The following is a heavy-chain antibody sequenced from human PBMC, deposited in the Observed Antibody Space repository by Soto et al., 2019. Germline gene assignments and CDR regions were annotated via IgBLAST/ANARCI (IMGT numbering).Heavy chain of an antibody. J-gene: IGHJ4*02. V-gene: IGHV3-23*01. Sequence: GGSLRLSCAASGFTFSSYAMSWVRQAPGKGLEWVSAISGSGGSTYYADSVKGRFTISRDNSKNTLYLQMNSLRAEDTAVYYCAKFRGLRYFDWLSDPDYWGQGTLVTVSS. CDR2: ISGSGGST. CDR1: GFTFSSYA. CDR3: AKFRGLRYFDWLSDPDY. D-gene: IGHD3-9*01.